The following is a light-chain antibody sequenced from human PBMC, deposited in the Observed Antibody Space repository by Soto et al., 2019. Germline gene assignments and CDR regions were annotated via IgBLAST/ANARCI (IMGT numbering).Light chain of an antibody. CDR2: GVS. Sequence: EIVLTQSPGTLSFSPGERVTLSCRASQSVNNNYLAWYQQKPGQAPRLLVYGVSIRATGIPDRFSGSGSGTDLSLTISRLEPEDFAVYYCQQYGGSPMYTFGQGTKLEIK. J-gene: IGKJ2*01. V-gene: IGKV3-20*01. CDR1: QSVNNNY. CDR3: QQYGGSPMYT.